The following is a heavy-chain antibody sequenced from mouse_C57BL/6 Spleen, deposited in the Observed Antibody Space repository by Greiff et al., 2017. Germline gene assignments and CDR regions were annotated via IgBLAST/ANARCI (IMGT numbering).Heavy chain of an antibody. CDR1: GFTFSSYG. CDR3: ARRRGAMDY. V-gene: IGHV5-6*01. CDR2: ISSGGSYT. J-gene: IGHJ4*01. Sequence: EVQRVESGGDLVKPGGSLKLSCGASGFTFSSYGMSWVRQTPDKRLEWVATISSGGSYTYYPDSVKGRFTISRDNAKNTLYLQMSSLKSEDTAMYYCARRRGAMDYWGQGTSVTVSS.